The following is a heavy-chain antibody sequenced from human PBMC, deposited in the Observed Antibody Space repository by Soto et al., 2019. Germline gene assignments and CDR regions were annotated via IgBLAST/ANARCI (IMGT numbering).Heavy chain of an antibody. CDR1: GFTFSSYG. D-gene: IGHD2-15*01. CDR3: AAQGVVVAATFDY. J-gene: IGHJ4*02. CDR2: ISYDGSNK. Sequence: QVQLVESGGGVVQPGRSLRLSCAASGFTFSSYGMHWVRQAPGKGLEWVAVISYDGSNKYYADSVKGRFTISRDNSKNTLYLQMNSLRAEDTAVYYCAAQGVVVAATFDYWGQGTLVTVSS. V-gene: IGHV3-30*03.